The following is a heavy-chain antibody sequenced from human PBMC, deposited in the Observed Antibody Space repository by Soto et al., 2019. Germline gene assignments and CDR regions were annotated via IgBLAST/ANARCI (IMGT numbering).Heavy chain of an antibody. CDR1: GFTFSTYI. D-gene: IGHD2-2*01. V-gene: IGHV3-21*01. CDR2: ISSSSTYI. J-gene: IGHJ4*02. Sequence: EVQLVESGGGLVKPGGSLRLSCAASGFTFSTYIMNWVRQAPGKGLEWVSSISSSSTYIYYADSVKGRFTISRDNAKNSLYLQMNSLRAEDPAVYYCARGGYCSSTSCPLLAFDYWGQGTLVTVSS. CDR3: ARGGYCSSTSCPLLAFDY.